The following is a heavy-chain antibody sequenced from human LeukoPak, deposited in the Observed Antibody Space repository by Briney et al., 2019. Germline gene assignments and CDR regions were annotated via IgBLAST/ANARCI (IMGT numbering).Heavy chain of an antibody. CDR2: IYYSGST. Sequence: PSETLSLTCTVSGGSISSSSYYWGWIRQPPGKGLEWIGSIYYSGSTYYNPSLKSRVTISVDTSKNQFSLKLSSVTAADTAVYYCARRWGGGSGSYYNIEGYFDYWGQGTLVTLSS. V-gene: IGHV4-39*01. CDR3: ARRWGGGSGSYYNIEGYFDY. D-gene: IGHD3-10*01. CDR1: GGSISSSSYY. J-gene: IGHJ4*02.